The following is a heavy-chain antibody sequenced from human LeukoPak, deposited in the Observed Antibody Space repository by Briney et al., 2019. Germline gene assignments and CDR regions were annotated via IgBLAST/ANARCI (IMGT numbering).Heavy chain of an antibody. CDR1: GGSFSGYY. Sequence: PSETLSLTCAVYGGSFSGYYWSWIRQPPGKGLEWIGEINHSGSTNYNPSLKSRVTISVDTSKNQFSLKLSSVTAADTAVYYCARAGGDYDDVCFAYWGQGTLVTVSS. J-gene: IGHJ4*02. V-gene: IGHV4-34*01. CDR3: ARAGGDYDDVCFAY. CDR2: INHSGST. D-gene: IGHD4-17*01.